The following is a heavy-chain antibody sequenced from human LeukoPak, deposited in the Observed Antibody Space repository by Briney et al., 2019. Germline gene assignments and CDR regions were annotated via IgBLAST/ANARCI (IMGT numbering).Heavy chain of an antibody. D-gene: IGHD3-10*01. CDR3: ARHTGRPQAGWFDP. J-gene: IGHJ5*02. V-gene: IGHV5-51*01. Sequence: GESLKISCKDSGYSFGTYWVGWVRQVPGKGLEYMGIIFPGTSEVRYSPAFQGQVTISADKSISTAYLQWTSLEASDTAMYYCARHTGRPQAGWFDPWGQGTLVTVSS. CDR2: IFPGTSEV. CDR1: GYSFGTYW.